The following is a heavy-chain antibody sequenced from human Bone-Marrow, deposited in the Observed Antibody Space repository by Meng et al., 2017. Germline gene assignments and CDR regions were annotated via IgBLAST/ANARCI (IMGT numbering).Heavy chain of an antibody. D-gene: IGHD1-14*01. CDR3: ARDPTGGEDHQRV. CDR1: GGSITSGGYS. V-gene: IGHV4-30-2*01. CDR2: MYHSDNT. J-gene: IGHJ4*02. Sequence: QLQLQESGSGLVKPSQTLSLTCAVSGGSITSGGYSWTWIRQPPGKGLECIVYMYHSDNTCHNPSLKSRVTISVDRSKKHFSLKVTSVTAADTAVYYCARDPTGGEDHQRVWGQGTLVTVSS.